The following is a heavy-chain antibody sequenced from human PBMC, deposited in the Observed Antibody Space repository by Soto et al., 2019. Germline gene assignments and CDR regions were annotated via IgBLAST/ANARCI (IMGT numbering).Heavy chain of an antibody. CDR3: ARENSRIAPRLFQH. CDR1: GFIFTDYA. D-gene: IGHD6-6*01. CDR2: ISPDGGNQ. Sequence: GGSLRLSCVASGFIFTDYAMHWARQAPGKGLVWVALISPDGGNQYYSESAKGRFTISRDNSKNTLYLQMNDLRPDDTALYYCARENSRIAPRLFQHWGHGSLVTVSS. V-gene: IGHV3-30-3*01. J-gene: IGHJ1*01.